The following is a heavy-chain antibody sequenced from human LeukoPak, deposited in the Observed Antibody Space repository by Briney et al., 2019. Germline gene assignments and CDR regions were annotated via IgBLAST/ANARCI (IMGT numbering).Heavy chain of an antibody. J-gene: IGHJ4*02. CDR1: GFTFSHAW. CDR2: IVSNTEGGTR. D-gene: IGHD3-22*01. CDR3: ITGIRSGYYVY. Sequence: GGSLRLSCAASGFTFSHAWVSWVRQAPGKGLEWIGRIVSNTEGGTRDYAAPVKGRFTISRDDSKNTLYLQMNSLKTEDTAVYHCITGIRSGYYVYWGQGTLVTVSS. V-gene: IGHV3-15*04.